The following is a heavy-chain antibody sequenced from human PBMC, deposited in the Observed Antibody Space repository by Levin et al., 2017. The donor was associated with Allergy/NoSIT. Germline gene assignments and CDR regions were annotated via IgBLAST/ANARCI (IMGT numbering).Heavy chain of an antibody. J-gene: IGHJ4*02. CDR3: ARVFSSSSGRPIDY. D-gene: IGHD6-6*01. CDR1: GGSISSYY. Sequence: SETLSLTCTVSGGSISSYYWSWIRQPPGKGLEWIGYIYNSGSTNYNPSLKSRVTISVDTSKTQFSLKLSSVTAADTAVYYCARVFSSSSGRPIDYWGQGTLLTVSS. V-gene: IGHV4-59*01. CDR2: IYNSGST.